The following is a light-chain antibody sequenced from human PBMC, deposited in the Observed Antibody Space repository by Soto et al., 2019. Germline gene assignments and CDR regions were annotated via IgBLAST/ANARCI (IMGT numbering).Light chain of an antibody. Sequence: DVVMTQSPLSLPVSLGQPASISCKSSQSLIYRDGNTYLNWFHQRPGQSPRRLLYKVSNRDSGVPDSCSGGGTGTDVTLKITRVAAENFGTYYDMQGTHWPRYTFGQGTNLEVK. CDR1: QSLIYRDGNTY. CDR2: KVS. V-gene: IGKV2-30*01. CDR3: MQGTHWPRYT. J-gene: IGKJ2*01.